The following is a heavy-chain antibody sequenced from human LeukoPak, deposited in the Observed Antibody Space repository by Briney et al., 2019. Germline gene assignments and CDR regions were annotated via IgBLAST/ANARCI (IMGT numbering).Heavy chain of an antibody. CDR2: IYYSGST. Sequence: PSETLSLTCTVSGGSISSYYWSWIRQPPGKGLEWIGYIYYSGSTNYNPSLKSRVTISVDTSKNQFSLKLSSVTAADTPVYYCARMDRMIVVALDYWGQGTLVTVSS. V-gene: IGHV4-59*08. J-gene: IGHJ4*02. CDR3: ARMDRMIVVALDY. D-gene: IGHD3-22*01. CDR1: GGSISSYY.